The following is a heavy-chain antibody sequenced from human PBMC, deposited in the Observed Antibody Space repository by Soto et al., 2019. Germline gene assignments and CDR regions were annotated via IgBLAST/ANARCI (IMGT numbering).Heavy chain of an antibody. J-gene: IGHJ6*02. Sequence: QITLKESGPTLVKPTQTLTLTCTFSGFSLSTGGVGVGWIRQPPGKALGWLALIYWYDDKRYSPSLKSRLTVTKDTSKNQVVLTMPNMDPVDTATYYCAHSRCGGDCLRSYSSHYYYGMDVWGQGTTVTVSS. CDR2: IYWYDDK. CDR1: GFSLSTGGVG. CDR3: AHSRCGGDCLRSYSSHYYYGMDV. V-gene: IGHV2-5*01. D-gene: IGHD2-21*02.